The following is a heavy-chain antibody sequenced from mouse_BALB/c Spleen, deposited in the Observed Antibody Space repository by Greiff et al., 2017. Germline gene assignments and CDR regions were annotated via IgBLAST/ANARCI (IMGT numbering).Heavy chain of an antibody. CDR1: GYSITSDYA. Sequence: EVQLQQSGPGLVKPSQSLSLTCTVTGYSITSDYAWNWIRQFPGNKLEWMGYISYSGSTSYNPSLKSRISITRDTSKNQFFLQLNSVTTEDTATYYCASNYAPYAMDYWGQGTSVTVSS. V-gene: IGHV3-2*02. D-gene: IGHD1-1*02. CDR3: ASNYAPYAMDY. J-gene: IGHJ4*01. CDR2: ISYSGST.